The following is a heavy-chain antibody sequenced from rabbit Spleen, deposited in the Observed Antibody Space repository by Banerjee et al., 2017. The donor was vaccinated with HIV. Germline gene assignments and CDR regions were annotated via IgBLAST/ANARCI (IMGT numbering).Heavy chain of an antibody. J-gene: IGHJ3*01. D-gene: IGHD8-1*01. CDR1: GFDFSNYG. CDR2: IDLVFGST. V-gene: IGHV1S47*01. Sequence: QEQLVESGGGLIQPGGSLKLSCKASGFDFSNYGVSWVRQAPGKGLEWIGYIDLVFGSTYYASWVNGRFTISSDNAQNTVDLQMNSLTAADTATYFCARHAGYAGYGYSTLDLWGQGTLVTVS. CDR3: ARHAGYAGYGYSTLDL.